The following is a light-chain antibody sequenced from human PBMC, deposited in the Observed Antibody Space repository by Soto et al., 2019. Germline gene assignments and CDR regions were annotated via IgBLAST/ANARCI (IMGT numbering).Light chain of an antibody. CDR2: SVS. J-gene: IGLJ1*01. CDR1: SSDVGGHNY. Sequence: QSALTQPRSVSGSPGQSVTISCTGTSSDVGGHNYVSWYQQYPGKAPKLLLSSVSKRPSGVPGRFSGSKSGNTASLTISGLQAEDEADYYCCSYAGSYTYVFGTGTKVTVL. CDR3: CSYAGSYTYV. V-gene: IGLV2-11*01.